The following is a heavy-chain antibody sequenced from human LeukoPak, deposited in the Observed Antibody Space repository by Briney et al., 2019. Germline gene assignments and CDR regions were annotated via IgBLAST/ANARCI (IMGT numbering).Heavy chain of an antibody. Sequence: SETLSLTCAVYGESFSGYYWSWIRQPPGKGLEWIGEINHSGSTNYNPSLKSRVTISVDTSKNQFSLKLSSVTAADTAVYYCARTNRVVAANWYFDLWGRGTLVTVSS. CDR1: GESFSGYY. V-gene: IGHV4-34*01. D-gene: IGHD2-8*01. CDR2: INHSGST. CDR3: ARTNRVVAANWYFDL. J-gene: IGHJ2*01.